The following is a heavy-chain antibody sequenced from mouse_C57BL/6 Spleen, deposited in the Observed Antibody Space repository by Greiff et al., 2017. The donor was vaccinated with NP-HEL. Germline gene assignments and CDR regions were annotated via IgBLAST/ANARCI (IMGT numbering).Heavy chain of an antibody. CDR3: AREGGNFDY. Sequence: VQLKESGPGLVKPSQSLSLTCSVTGYSITSGYYWNWIRQFPGNKLEWMGYISYDGSNNYNPSLKNRISITRDTSKNQFFLKFNSVTTEDTATYYCAREGGNFDYWGQGTTLTVSS. CDR2: ISYDGSN. CDR1: GYSITSGYY. V-gene: IGHV3-6*01. J-gene: IGHJ2*01.